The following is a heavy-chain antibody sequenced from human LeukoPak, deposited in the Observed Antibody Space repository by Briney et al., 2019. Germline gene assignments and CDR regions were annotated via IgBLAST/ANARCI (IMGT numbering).Heavy chain of an antibody. CDR3: VRGERLGPDY. V-gene: IGHV4-38-2*02. J-gene: IGHJ4*02. CDR1: GYSITTGYY. Sequence: PSETLSLTCTVSGYSITTGYYWGWIRQPPGKGLEWIGGTYHSGSAYYNPSLKSRVTISVDTSKNQFSLKLSSVTAADTAVYYCVRGERLGPDYWGQGTLVTISS. CDR2: TYHSGSA. D-gene: IGHD3-16*01.